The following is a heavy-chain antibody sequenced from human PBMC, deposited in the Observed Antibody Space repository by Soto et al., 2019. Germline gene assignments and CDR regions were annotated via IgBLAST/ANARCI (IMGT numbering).Heavy chain of an antibody. Sequence: GGSLRLSXAASGFTFSDYYMSWIRQAPGKGLEWISYISGRNTFTQYADSVKGRFTISRDNAKNSLYLQLNSLTAEDTAAYYCARDGGVIIPGAIGGGYGLDVWGQGTTVTVSS. V-gene: IGHV3-11*06. D-gene: IGHD2-2*02. CDR2: ISGRNTFT. J-gene: IGHJ6*02. CDR1: GFTFSDYY. CDR3: ARDGGVIIPGAIGGGYGLDV.